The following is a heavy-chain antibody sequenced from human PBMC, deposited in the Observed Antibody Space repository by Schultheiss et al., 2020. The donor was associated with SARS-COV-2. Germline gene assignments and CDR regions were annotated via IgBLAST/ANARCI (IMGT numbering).Heavy chain of an antibody. CDR3: ARREGAFDI. CDR2: IYHSGST. Sequence: SETLSLTCAVYGGSFSGYSWSWIRQPPGKGLEWIGYIYHSGSTYYNPSLKSRVTISVDTSKNQFSLKLSSVTAADTAVYYCARREGAFDIWGQGTMVTVSS. J-gene: IGHJ3*02. V-gene: IGHV4-34*01. CDR1: GGSFSGYS.